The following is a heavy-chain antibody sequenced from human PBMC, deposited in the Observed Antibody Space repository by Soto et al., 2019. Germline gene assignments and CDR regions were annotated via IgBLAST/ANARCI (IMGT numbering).Heavy chain of an antibody. J-gene: IGHJ5*02. Sequence: SETLSLTCAVYGGSFSGYYWSWIRQPPGKGLEWIGEINHSGSTNYNPSLKSRVTISVDTSKNQFSLKLSSVTAADTAVYYCARGGYCSGGTCYWKGAWFDPWGQGTLVTVSS. D-gene: IGHD2-15*01. CDR1: GGSFSGYY. CDR2: INHSGST. CDR3: ARGGYCSGGTCYWKGAWFDP. V-gene: IGHV4-34*01.